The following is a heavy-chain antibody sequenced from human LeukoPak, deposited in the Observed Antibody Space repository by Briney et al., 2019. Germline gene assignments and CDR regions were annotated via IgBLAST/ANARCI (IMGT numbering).Heavy chain of an antibody. CDR3: ARADGSGQRLLLGYYYYGMDV. CDR1: GFTFSSYE. CDR2: ISSSGSTI. D-gene: IGHD3-22*01. J-gene: IGHJ6*02. V-gene: IGHV3-48*03. Sequence: GGSLRLSCAASGFTFSSYEMNWVRQAPGKGLEWVSYISSSGSTIYYADSVKGRFTISRDNAKNSLYLQMDSLRAEDTAVYYCARADGSGQRLLLGYYYYGMDVWGQGTTVTVPS.